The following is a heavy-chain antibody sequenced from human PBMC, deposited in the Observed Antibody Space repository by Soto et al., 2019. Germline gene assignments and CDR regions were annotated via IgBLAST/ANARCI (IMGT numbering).Heavy chain of an antibody. CDR2: INHSGST. D-gene: IGHD6-13*01. V-gene: IGHV4-34*01. CDR1: GGSFSGYY. J-gene: IGHJ5*02. CDR3: ARGRQGGWSSRWYFWFDP. Sequence: QVQLQQWGAGLLKPSETLSLTCAVYGGSFSGYYWSWIRQPPGKGLEWIGEINHSGSTNYNPSLKGRVTISVDTSKDQFTLKLCSVTAADTAVYYCARGRQGGWSSRWYFWFDPWGQGTLVTVSS.